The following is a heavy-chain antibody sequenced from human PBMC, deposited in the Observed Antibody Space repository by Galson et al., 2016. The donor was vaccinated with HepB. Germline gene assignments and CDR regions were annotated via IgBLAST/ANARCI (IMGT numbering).Heavy chain of an antibody. J-gene: IGHJ2*01. CDR1: GFTFSNYW. CDR3: ARDRHGYTYYGTLGIGYFDL. V-gene: IGHV3-7*01. CDR2: ILQDGSEK. D-gene: IGHD5-12*01. Sequence: SLRLSCAASGFTFSNYWMSWVRQAPGKGLEWVAYILQDGSEKYYVDSVKGRFTISRDNAKNSLYLQMNSLRAVDTALYYCARDRHGYTYYGTLGIGYFDLWGRGTLVTVSS.